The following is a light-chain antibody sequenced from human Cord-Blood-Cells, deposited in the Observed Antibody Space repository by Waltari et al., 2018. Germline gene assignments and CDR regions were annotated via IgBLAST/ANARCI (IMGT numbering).Light chain of an antibody. V-gene: IGLV1-36*01. J-gene: IGLJ2*01. CDR3: AAWDDSLNGPV. CDR1: SSNIRNTA. Sequence: QSVLTQPPSVSEATRQRVTISCSGSSSNIRNTAVNWYQQLPGKAPKLLIYYDDLLPSGVSDRFSGSKSGTSASLAISGLQSEDEADYYCAAWDDSLNGPVFGGGTKLTVL. CDR2: YDD.